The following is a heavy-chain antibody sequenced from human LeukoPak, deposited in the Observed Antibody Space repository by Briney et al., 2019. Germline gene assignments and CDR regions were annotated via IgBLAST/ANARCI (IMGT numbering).Heavy chain of an antibody. CDR3: AKDYCGGDCYSGWSFDL. CDR1: GFTFYDYA. D-gene: IGHD2-21*02. V-gene: IGHV3-9*01. Sequence: GRSLRLSCAASGFTFYDYAMHWVRQAPGKGLEWVSGISYNSDTIAYADSVKGRFTISRDNAKNSLYLQMNSLRAEDTALYYCAKDYCGGDCYSGWSFDLWGRGTLVTVSS. CDR2: ISYNSDTI. J-gene: IGHJ2*01.